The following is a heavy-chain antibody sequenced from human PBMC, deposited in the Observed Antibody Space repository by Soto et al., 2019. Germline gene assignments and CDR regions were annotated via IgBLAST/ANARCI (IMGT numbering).Heavy chain of an antibody. Sequence: ASVKVSCKASGYTFTTYALHWLRQAPGQRLEWMGWINSGNGDTKYSQTFQGRVTITSDTSASTAYMELSSLRSEDTAVYYCTRGPGRSWFDPWGQGTLGTVSS. D-gene: IGHD3-10*01. CDR1: GYTFTTYA. CDR3: TRGPGRSWFDP. V-gene: IGHV1-3*01. CDR2: INSGNGDT. J-gene: IGHJ5*02.